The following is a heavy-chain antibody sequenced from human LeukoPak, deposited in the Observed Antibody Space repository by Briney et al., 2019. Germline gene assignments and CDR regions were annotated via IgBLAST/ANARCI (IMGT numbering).Heavy chain of an antibody. CDR1: GFTFSSYS. CDR2: ISSSSSYI. J-gene: IGHJ5*02. CDR3: AKMTTISGSNNWLDP. D-gene: IGHD5-24*01. V-gene: IGHV3-21*01. Sequence: GGSLRLSCAASGFTFSSYSMNWVRQAPGKGLEWVSSISSSSSYIYYADSVKGRFTISRDNAKNSLYLQMNSLRAEDTAVYYCAKMTTISGSNNWLDPWGQGTLVTV.